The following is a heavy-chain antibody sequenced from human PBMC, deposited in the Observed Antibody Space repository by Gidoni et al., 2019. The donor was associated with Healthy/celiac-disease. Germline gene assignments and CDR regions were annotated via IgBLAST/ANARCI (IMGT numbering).Heavy chain of an antibody. J-gene: IGHJ6*03. Sequence: QVPLVQSGAEVKKPGAAVTVSCKASGYTYTSYCISWFRQAPGQGLDWMGWISAYNGNTNYAQKLQGRVTMTTDTSTSTAYMELRSLRSDDTAVYYCARGSYCGGDCDVAIYYYYMDVWGKGTTVTVSS. V-gene: IGHV1-18*01. CDR2: ISAYNGNT. CDR1: GYTYTSYC. D-gene: IGHD2-21*01. CDR3: ARGSYCGGDCDVAIYYYYMDV.